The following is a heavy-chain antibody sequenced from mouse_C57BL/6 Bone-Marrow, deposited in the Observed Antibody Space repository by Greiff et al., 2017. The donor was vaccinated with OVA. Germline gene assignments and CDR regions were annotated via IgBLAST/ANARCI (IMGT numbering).Heavy chain of an antibody. Sequence: VQLQQSGPELAKPGASVKIPCKASGYTFTDYNMAWVKQSHGKSLEWIGDINSNNGGTIYNQKFKGKATLTVDTSSSTAYMELRSLTSEDTAVYYCARGGYYDYDGGAWFAYWGQGTLVTVSA. D-gene: IGHD2-4*01. CDR3: ARGGYYDYDGGAWFAY. CDR1: GYTFTDYN. J-gene: IGHJ3*01. V-gene: IGHV1-18*01. CDR2: INSNNGGT.